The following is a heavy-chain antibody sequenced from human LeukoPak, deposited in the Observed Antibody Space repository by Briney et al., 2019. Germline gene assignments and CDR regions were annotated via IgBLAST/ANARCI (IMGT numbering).Heavy chain of an antibody. CDR1: GGSVSSYY. V-gene: IGHV4-4*08. D-gene: IGHD6-19*01. Sequence: PSETLSLTCTVSGGSVSSYYWSWIRQSPGKGLEWIGYIHNSGRTNYNPSLKSRVTGFVDTSKSQFSLKLSSVTAADTAVYYCARDRSSGWFDYWGQGTLVTVSS. CDR3: ARDRSSGWFDY. CDR2: IHNSGRT. J-gene: IGHJ4*02.